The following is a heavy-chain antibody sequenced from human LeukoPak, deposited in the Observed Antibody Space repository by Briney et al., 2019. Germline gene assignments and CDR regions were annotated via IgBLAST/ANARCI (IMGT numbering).Heavy chain of an antibody. CDR2: INSNSWHP. Sequence: SVNVSRKSCLYIFPRWAMNWVRPPRARGDEGVGFINSNSWHPPYAQGFSGRFVFSLDTSVSTAYLQISSLKAEDTAVYYCAREAAVAGRRTNWFDTRGQGTLVTVSS. V-gene: IGHV7-4-1*02. CDR3: AREAAVAGRRTNWFDT. J-gene: IGHJ5*02. CDR1: LYIFPRWA. D-gene: IGHD6-19*01.